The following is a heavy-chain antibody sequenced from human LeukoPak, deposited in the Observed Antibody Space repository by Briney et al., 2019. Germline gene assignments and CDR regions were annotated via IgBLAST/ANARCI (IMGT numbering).Heavy chain of an antibody. J-gene: IGHJ3*02. CDR2: IYHSGST. CDR1: GYSISSGYY. D-gene: IGHD3-22*01. Sequence: SETLSLTCAVSGYSISSGYYWGWIRPPPGKGLEWIGSIYHSGSTYYNPSLKSRVTISVDTSKNQFSLKLSSLTAADTAVYYCAREQWDITMIVVVTPDAFDIWGQGTMVTVSS. V-gene: IGHV4-38-2*02. CDR3: AREQWDITMIVVVTPDAFDI.